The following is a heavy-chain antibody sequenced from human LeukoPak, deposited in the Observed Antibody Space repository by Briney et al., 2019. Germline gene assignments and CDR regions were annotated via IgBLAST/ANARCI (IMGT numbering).Heavy chain of an antibody. CDR3: TRGDRGAFEV. Sequence: GGSLRLSCAASGFTFSSYAMHWVRQAPGKGLEWVALMSYDGSYKYYADSVKGRFTTSRDKSKNTLSLQMNSLRAEDTAVYYCTRGDRGAFEVWGQGTMVTVSS. V-gene: IGHV3-30*14. CDR1: GFTFSSYA. J-gene: IGHJ3*01. CDR2: MSYDGSYK. D-gene: IGHD2-21*02.